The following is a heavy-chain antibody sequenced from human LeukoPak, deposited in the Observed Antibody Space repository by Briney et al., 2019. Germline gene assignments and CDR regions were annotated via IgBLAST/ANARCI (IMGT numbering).Heavy chain of an antibody. D-gene: IGHD3-9*01. V-gene: IGHV1-2*02. CDR3: ARDGHYDIIRVFYYYYMDV. CDR1: GGTFSTSA. Sequence: ASVKVSCKASGGTFSTSATSWVRQAPGQGLEWMGWINPNSGGTNYAQKFQGRVTMTRDTSISTAYMELSRLRSDDTAVYYCARDGHYDIIRVFYYYYMDVWGKGTTVTVSS. J-gene: IGHJ6*03. CDR2: INPNSGGT.